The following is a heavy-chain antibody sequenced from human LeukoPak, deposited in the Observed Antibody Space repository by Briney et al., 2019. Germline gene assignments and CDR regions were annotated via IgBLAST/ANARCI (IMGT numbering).Heavy chain of an antibody. D-gene: IGHD3-22*01. J-gene: IGHJ4*02. CDR3: ARVTGYMIEDYFDY. CDR1: GGSISSYY. Sequence: SETLSLTCTVSGGSISSYYWSWIRQPPGKGLEWIGYIYYSGSTNYNPSLKSRATISVDTSKNQFSLKLSSVTAADTAVYYCARVTGYMIEDYFDYWGQGTLVTVSS. CDR2: IYYSGST. V-gene: IGHV4-59*01.